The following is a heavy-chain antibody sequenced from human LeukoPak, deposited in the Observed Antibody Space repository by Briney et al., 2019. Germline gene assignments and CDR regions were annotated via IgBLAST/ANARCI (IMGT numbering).Heavy chain of an antibody. V-gene: IGHV1-69*01. CDR3: AREGDSSGWYLDFDY. D-gene: IGHD6-19*01. CDR1: GGTFSSYA. J-gene: IGHJ4*02. CDR2: IIPIFGTA. Sequence: SVKVSCKASGGTFSSYAISWVRQAPGQGREWMGGIIPIFGTANYAQKFQGRVTITADESTSTAYMELSSLRSEDTAVYYCAREGDSSGWYLDFDYWGQGTLVTVSS.